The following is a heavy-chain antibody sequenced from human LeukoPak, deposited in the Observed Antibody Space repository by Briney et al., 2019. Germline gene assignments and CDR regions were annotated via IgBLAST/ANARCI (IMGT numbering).Heavy chain of an antibody. V-gene: IGHV4-38-2*02. CDR2: IYHSGST. J-gene: IGHJ4*02. Sequence: SETLSLTCTVSGYSISSGYYWGWIRQPPGKGLEWIGSIYHSGSTYYNPSLKSRVTISVDTSENQFSLKLSSVTAADTAVYYCARGGDGYIPIYDYWGQGTLVTVSS. CDR3: ARGGDGYIPIYDY. D-gene: IGHD5-24*01. CDR1: GYSISSGYY.